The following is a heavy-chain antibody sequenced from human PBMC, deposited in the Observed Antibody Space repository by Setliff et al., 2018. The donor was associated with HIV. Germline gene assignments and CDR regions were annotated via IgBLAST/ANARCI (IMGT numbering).Heavy chain of an antibody. Sequence: PGGSLRLSCAASGFTFSDHYMDWVRQSPGKGLEWVGRIANKADSHTIQYAASVQGGFTISRDDSKNSLYLQMSNLRADDTAVYYCTKNDFGGRWDWGQGTLVTVSS. CDR3: TKNDFGGRWD. V-gene: IGHV3-72*01. D-gene: IGHD1-1*01. J-gene: IGHJ4*02. CDR1: GFTFSDHY. CDR2: IANKADSHTI.